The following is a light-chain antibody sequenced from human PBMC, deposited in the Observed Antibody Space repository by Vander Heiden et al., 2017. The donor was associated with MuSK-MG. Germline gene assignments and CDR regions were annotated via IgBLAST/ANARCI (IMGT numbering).Light chain of an antibody. J-gene: IGKJ5*01. CDR2: GAS. CDR1: QSICSSF. Sequence: FTLSPATLSLSPGERVTLSCRASQSICSSFLGWYQHKPGHPPRLLIYGASNRATGIPDWCSGSGCGTYFTLTISRREPEDVAVYYCHRNGSSPPITFGQGTQLEIK. CDR3: HRNGSSPPIT. V-gene: IGKV3-20*01.